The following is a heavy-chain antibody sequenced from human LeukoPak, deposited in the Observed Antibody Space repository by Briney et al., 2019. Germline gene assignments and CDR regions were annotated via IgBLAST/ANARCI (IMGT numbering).Heavy chain of an antibody. V-gene: IGHV3-23*01. CDR1: GFTFSSYA. J-gene: IGHJ4*02. CDR3: AKLLAVTNSYYFNY. D-gene: IGHD6-19*01. CDR2: ISGSGSGGST. Sequence: PGRSLRLSCAASGFTFSSYAMSWVRQAPGKGLEWVSTISGSGSGGSTYYADSVKGRFTISRDNSKDTLYLQMNSLRAEDTAVYYCAKLLAVTNSYYFNYWGQGTLVTVSS.